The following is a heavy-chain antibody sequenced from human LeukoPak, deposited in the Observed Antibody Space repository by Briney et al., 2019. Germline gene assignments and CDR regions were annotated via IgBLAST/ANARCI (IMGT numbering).Heavy chain of an antibody. V-gene: IGHV4-31*02. D-gene: IGHD3-10*01. CDR1: GGSIRSGGYY. Sequence: SETLSLTCTVSGGSIRSGGYYWSWIRQHPEKGLEWIGYIYYSGSTYYNPSLKGRVTISVDTSKSQFSLKLNSVTAADTAVYYCARGNYASAYWFDPWGQGALVTVSS. CDR2: IYYSGST. CDR3: ARGNYASAYWFDP. J-gene: IGHJ5*02.